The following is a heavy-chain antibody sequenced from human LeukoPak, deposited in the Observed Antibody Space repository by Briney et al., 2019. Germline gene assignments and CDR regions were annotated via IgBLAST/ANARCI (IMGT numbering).Heavy chain of an antibody. J-gene: IGHJ6*03. Sequence: GGSLRLSCAASGFTFSTYWMTWVRQAPGKGLEWVANIKQDGSEKYFVDSVKGRFSISRDNAKNSLYLQMNSLRAEDTAVYYCVRESGSRSYYYYMDVWGKGTTVTVSS. CDR2: IKQDGSEK. D-gene: IGHD2-2*01. CDR3: VRESGSRSYYYYMDV. V-gene: IGHV3-7*01. CDR1: GFTFSTYW.